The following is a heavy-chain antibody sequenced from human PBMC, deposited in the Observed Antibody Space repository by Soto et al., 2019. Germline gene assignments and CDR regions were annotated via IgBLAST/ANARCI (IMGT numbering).Heavy chain of an antibody. CDR2: IYYDGST. CDR1: GGSISNYY. CDR3: VRYLWVTTIQSFHY. D-gene: IGHD4-17*01. Sequence: SETLSLTCTVSGGSISNYYWSWIRQSPGNGLEWIGYIYYDGSTIYNPSLKSRVTMSLDTSKNQFSLRLDSVTAADPAVYYCVRYLWVTTIQSFHYWGQGTLVTLSS. J-gene: IGHJ4*02. V-gene: IGHV4-59*08.